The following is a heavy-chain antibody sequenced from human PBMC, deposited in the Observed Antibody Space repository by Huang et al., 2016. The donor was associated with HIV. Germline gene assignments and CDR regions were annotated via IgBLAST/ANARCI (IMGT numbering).Heavy chain of an antibody. CDR3: AKIQYTIYGVAHHWFDP. D-gene: IGHD3-3*01. J-gene: IGHJ5*02. Sequence: QVQLQESGPGLVKSSETLSLTCSVSGGPTTGYYWTWIRQPPGKGLEWMGYSYYRGGTKYNPSLKSRITISIDTSKNQFSLNLTSVTAADTAVYYCAKIQYTIYGVAHHWFDPWGQGTLVSVSS. CDR2: SYYRGGT. CDR1: GGPTTGYY. V-gene: IGHV4-59*01.